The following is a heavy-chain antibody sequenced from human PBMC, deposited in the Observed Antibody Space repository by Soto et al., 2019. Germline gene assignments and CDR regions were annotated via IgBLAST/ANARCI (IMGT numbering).Heavy chain of an antibody. V-gene: IGHV3-9*01. J-gene: IGHJ2*01. Sequence: LRLSCAASGFTFDDHAMHWVRQVPGKGLEWVPGISWNSGDIVYADSVKGRFSISRDNAKSSLYLQMNSLRVEDTASYYCVKDIGAAGKYWYLDLWGRGTLVAVYS. CDR2: ISWNSGDI. D-gene: IGHD6-13*01. CDR3: VKDIGAAGKYWYLDL. CDR1: GFTFDDHA.